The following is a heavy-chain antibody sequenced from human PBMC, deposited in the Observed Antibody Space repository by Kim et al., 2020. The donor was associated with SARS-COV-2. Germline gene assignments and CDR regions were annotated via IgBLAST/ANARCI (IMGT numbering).Heavy chain of an antibody. D-gene: IGHD5-18*01. CDR1: GFTFSSYG. CDR2: ISYDGGNK. Sequence: GGSLRLSCAASGFTFSSYGMHWVRQAPGKGLEWVAVISYDGGNKYYADSVKGLFTISRDNSKNTLYLQMNSLRLEDTAVYYCATKVDKVMTADYWGQGTLVTVSS. CDR3: ATKVDKVMTADY. J-gene: IGHJ4*02. V-gene: IGHV3-30*03.